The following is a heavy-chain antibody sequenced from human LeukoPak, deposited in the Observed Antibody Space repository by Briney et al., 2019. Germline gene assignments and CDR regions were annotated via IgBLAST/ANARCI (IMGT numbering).Heavy chain of an antibody. Sequence: GASVKVSCKASGYTFTSYYMHWVRQAPGQGLEWMGLINPSGGSTSYAQKFQGRVTMTRDMSTSTVYMELSSLRSEDTAVYYCARDLGYCSSTSCYWGAFDIWGQGTMVTVSS. CDR3: ARDLGYCSSTSCYWGAFDI. D-gene: IGHD2-2*01. V-gene: IGHV1-46*01. CDR1: GYTFTSYY. J-gene: IGHJ3*02. CDR2: INPSGGST.